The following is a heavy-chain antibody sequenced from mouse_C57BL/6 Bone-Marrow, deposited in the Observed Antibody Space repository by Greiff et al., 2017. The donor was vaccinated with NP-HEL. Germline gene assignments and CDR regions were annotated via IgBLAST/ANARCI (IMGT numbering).Heavy chain of an antibody. CDR2: ISNGGGST. D-gene: IGHD1-1*02. Sequence: EVMLVESGGGLVQPGGSLKLSCAASGFTFSDYYMYWVRQTPEKRLEWVAYISNGGGSTYYPETVKGRFTISRDNAKNTLYLQMSRLTSEDTAMYYCARGGWLWAYWGQGTLVTVSA. J-gene: IGHJ3*01. CDR1: GFTFSDYY. CDR3: ARGGWLWAY. V-gene: IGHV5-12*01.